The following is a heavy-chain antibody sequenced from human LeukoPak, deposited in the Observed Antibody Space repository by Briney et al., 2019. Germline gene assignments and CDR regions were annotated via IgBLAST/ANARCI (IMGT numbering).Heavy chain of an antibody. Sequence: SETLSLTCTVSGGSISSSNYYWGWIRQPPGKGLEWIGSIYHSGSTYYNPSLKSRVTMSVDTSKNQFSLKLSTVTAADTAVYYCARSKMYYYGSGSYYFDYWGQGTLLTVSS. V-gene: IGHV4-39*07. CDR1: GGSISSSNYY. J-gene: IGHJ4*02. CDR2: IYHSGST. D-gene: IGHD3-10*01. CDR3: ARSKMYYYGSGSYYFDY.